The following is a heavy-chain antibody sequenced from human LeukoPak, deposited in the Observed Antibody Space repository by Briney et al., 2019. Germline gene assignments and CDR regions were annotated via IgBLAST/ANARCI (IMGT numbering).Heavy chain of an antibody. CDR1: GYTFTGYY. CDR3: ARVRYDFWSCYYMVEAYFDY. V-gene: IGHV1-2*02. J-gene: IGHJ4*02. D-gene: IGHD3-3*01. CDR2: INPNSGGT. Sequence: GASVKVSCKASGYTFTGYYMHWVRQAPGQGLEWMGWINPNSGGTNYAQKFQGRVTMTRDTSISTAYMELSRLRSDDTAVYYCARVRYDFWSCYYMVEAYFDYWGQGTLVTVSS.